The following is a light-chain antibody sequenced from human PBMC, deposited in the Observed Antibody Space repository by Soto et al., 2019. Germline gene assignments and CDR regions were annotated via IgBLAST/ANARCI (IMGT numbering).Light chain of an antibody. CDR3: QQRSNWPYT. CDR1: QSVSSSY. J-gene: IGKJ2*01. V-gene: IGKV3D-20*02. CDR2: DAS. Sequence: EIVLTQSPGTLSLSPGERATLSCRASQSVSSSYLAWYQQKPGQAPRLLIYDASNRATGIPARFSGSGSGTDFTLTISSLEPEDFAVYHCQQRSNWPYTFGQGTKVDIK.